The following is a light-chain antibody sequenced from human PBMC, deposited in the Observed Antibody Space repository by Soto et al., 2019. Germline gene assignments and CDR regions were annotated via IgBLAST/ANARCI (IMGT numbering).Light chain of an antibody. Sequence: QSALAQPASVAGSPGQSITISCTGTSGFVGSFSLVSWYQQQPGKAPKVMISEGHSRPSGVSDRFSGSTSVNSASLTISGLQADGDADYYCCLYIGATTYVFGTGTNVTLL. CDR3: CLYIGATTYV. J-gene: IGLJ1*01. CDR2: EGH. V-gene: IGLV2-23*01. CDR1: SGFVGSFSL.